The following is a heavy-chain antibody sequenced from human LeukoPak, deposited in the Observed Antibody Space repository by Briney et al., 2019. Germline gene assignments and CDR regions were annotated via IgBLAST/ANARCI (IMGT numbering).Heavy chain of an antibody. V-gene: IGHV1-8*02. CDR3: ATRDCSSTSCYLLGFDP. CDR2: MNPNSGNT. CDR1: GYTFTTYD. J-gene: IGHJ5*02. D-gene: IGHD2-2*01. Sequence: ASVKVSCKASGYTFTTYDINWVRQATGQGLEWMGWMNPNSGNTGYAQKFQGRVTMTRNTSISTAYMELSSLRSEDTAVYYCATRDCSSTSCYLLGFDPWGQGTLVTVSS.